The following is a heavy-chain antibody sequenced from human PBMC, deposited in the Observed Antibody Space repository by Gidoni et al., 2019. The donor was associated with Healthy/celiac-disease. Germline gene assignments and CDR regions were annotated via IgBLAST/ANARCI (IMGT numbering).Heavy chain of an antibody. CDR1: GGSFSVYY. Sequence: QVQLQQWGAGRLTPPETLSLTCAVYGGSFSVYYWSWIRQPPGKGLGWIGERNHSGSTNYNPSLKSRVTIAVDTSKNQFSLKLSSVTAADTAVYYCARGRVAYCSSTSCPRFDYWGQGTMVTVSS. CDR2: RNHSGST. CDR3: ARGRVAYCSSTSCPRFDY. V-gene: IGHV4-34*01. D-gene: IGHD2-2*01. J-gene: IGHJ4*02.